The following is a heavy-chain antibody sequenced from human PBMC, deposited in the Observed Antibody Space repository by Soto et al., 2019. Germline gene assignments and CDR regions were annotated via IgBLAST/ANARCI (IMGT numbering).Heavy chain of an antibody. Sequence: GGSLRLSCAASGFTFSSYGMHWVRQAPGKGLEWVAVISYDGSNKYYADSVKGRFTISRDNSKNTLYLQMNSLRAEDTAVYYCAKDVVVANYYYYGMDVLGHGTRVTVSS. CDR3: AKDVVVANYYYYGMDV. V-gene: IGHV3-30*18. J-gene: IGHJ6*02. D-gene: IGHD2-2*01. CDR2: ISYDGSNK. CDR1: GFTFSSYG.